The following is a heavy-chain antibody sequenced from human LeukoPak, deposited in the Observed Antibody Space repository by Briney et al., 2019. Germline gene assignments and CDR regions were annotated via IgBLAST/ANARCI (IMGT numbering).Heavy chain of an antibody. V-gene: IGHV1-69*05. J-gene: IGHJ4*02. Sequence: SVKVSCKASGGTFSSYAISWVRQAPGQGLEWMGRIIPIFGTANYAQKFQGRVTITTDESTSTAYMELSSLRSEDTAVYYCARDKGSSGYYSFDYFDYWGQGTLVTVSS. CDR3: ARDKGSSGYYSFDYFDY. CDR2: IIPIFGTA. CDR1: GGTFSSYA. D-gene: IGHD3-22*01.